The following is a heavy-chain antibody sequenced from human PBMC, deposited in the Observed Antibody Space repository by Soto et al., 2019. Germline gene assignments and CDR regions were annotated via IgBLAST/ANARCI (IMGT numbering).Heavy chain of an antibody. Sequence: QVQLVESGGGVVQPGRSLRLSCAASGFTFSSYAMHWVRQAPGKGLEWVAVISYDGSNKYYADSVKGRFTISRDNSKNTLYLQMNSLRAEDTAVYYSATGGGYPTVVTPFDYSGQGTLVTGSS. CDR2: ISYDGSNK. V-gene: IGHV3-30-3*01. D-gene: IGHD4-17*01. CDR3: ATGGGYPTVVTPFDY. J-gene: IGHJ4*02. CDR1: GFTFSSYA.